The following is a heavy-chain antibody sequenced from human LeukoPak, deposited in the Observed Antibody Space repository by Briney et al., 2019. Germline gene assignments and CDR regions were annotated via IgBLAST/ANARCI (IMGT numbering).Heavy chain of an antibody. CDR2: ISGSGGST. V-gene: IGHV3-23*01. D-gene: IGHD3-22*01. J-gene: IGHJ4*02. CDR1: GFTFSSHA. CDR3: ARETSGYFDY. Sequence: GGSLRLSCAASGFTFSSHAMSWVRQAPGKGLEWVSAISGSGGSTYYADSVKGRFTISRDNSKNTPYLQMNSLRAEDTAVYYCARETSGYFDYWGQGTLVTVSS.